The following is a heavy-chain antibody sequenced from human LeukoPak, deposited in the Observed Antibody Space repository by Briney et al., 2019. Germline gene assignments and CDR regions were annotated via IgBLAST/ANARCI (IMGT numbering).Heavy chain of an antibody. D-gene: IGHD6-13*01. CDR2: IASNGGRE. CDR3: AKRGHYSINWYHYFDY. J-gene: IGHJ4*02. Sequence: GGSLRLSCAASGFTFTTYGLNWVRQAPGKGLEWVADIASNGGREYYADSVKGRFTISRDNSKNTLFLQMNSLRPDDTAVYYCAKRGHYSINWYHYFDYWGQGTLVTVSS. V-gene: IGHV3-30*18. CDR1: GFTFTTYG.